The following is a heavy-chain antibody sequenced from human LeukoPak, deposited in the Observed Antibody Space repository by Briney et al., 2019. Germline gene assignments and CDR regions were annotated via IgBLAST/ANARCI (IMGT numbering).Heavy chain of an antibody. CDR2: IYYSGST. D-gene: IGHD3-10*01. CDR1: GGSISSYY. Sequence: SETLSLTCTVSGGSISSYYWSWIRQPPGKGLEWIGYIYYSGSTNYNPSLKSRVTISVDTSKNQFSLKLSSVTAADTAVYYCARQGWRGVPTAHYYYYYYMDVWGKGTTVTISS. CDR3: ARQGWRGVPTAHYYYYYYMDV. J-gene: IGHJ6*03. V-gene: IGHV4-59*08.